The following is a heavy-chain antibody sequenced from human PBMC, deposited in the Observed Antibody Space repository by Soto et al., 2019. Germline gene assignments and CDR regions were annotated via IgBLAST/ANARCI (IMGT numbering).Heavy chain of an antibody. CDR1: GFTFSSYW. J-gene: IGHJ4*02. CDR3: ARDPHGGYGDYGEHFDY. V-gene: IGHV3-74*01. D-gene: IGHD4-17*01. CDR2: INSDGSST. Sequence: EVQLVESGGGLVLPGGSLRLSCAASGFTFSSYWMHWVGQAPGKGLVWVSRINSDGSSTSYADSVKGRFTISRDNAKNTLYLQMNSLRAEDTAVYYCARDPHGGYGDYGEHFDYWGQGTLVTVSS.